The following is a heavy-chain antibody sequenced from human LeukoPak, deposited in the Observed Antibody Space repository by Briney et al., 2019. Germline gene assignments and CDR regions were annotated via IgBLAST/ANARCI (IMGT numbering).Heavy chain of an antibody. J-gene: IGHJ4*02. CDR3: AREVRGNYYDSSGYYDY. CDR1: GFTVSSNY. Sequence: GGSLRLSCAASGFTVSSNYMSWVRQAPGKGLEWVSVIYSGGSTYYADSVKGRFTISRDNSENTLYLQMNSLRAEDTAVYYCAREVRGNYYDSSGYYDYWGQGTLVTVSS. D-gene: IGHD3-22*01. V-gene: IGHV3-53*01. CDR2: IYSGGST.